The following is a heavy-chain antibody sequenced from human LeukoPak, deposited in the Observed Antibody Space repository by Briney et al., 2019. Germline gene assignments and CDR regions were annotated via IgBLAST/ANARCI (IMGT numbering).Heavy chain of an antibody. Sequence: GGSLRLSCAASAFTFSSYEMNWVRQAPGKGLEWVSYISISGSTIYYADSVKGRFSISRDNAKNSLYLQMNSLRAEDTAVYYCARDGWIQLGYWGQGTLVTVSS. J-gene: IGHJ4*02. CDR3: ARDGWIQLGY. CDR2: ISISGSTI. D-gene: IGHD5-18*01. V-gene: IGHV3-48*03. CDR1: AFTFSSYE.